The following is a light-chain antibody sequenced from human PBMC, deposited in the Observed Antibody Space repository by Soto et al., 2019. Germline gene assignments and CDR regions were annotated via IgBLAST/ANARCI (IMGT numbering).Light chain of an antibody. CDR2: AAS. J-gene: IGKJ4*01. CDR3: QQNYNSHLT. V-gene: IGKV1-39*01. Sequence: DIQMAQSPSSLSASVGDRVTITCRTSQSISSYLNWYQQKPGKAPKLLIYAASSLQIGVPSRFSGSGSGTDFTLTISSLQPEDFATYYCQQNYNSHLTFGGGTKVDIK. CDR1: QSISSY.